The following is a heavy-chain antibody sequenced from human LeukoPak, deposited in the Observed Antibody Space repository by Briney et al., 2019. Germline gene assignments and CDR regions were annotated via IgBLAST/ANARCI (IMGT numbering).Heavy chain of an antibody. CDR3: ARDLLYSGSYRHDY. CDR1: GFTFSSYS. Sequence: PGGSLRLSCAASGFTFSSYSMNWVRQAPGKGLEWVSYISSSSSTIYYADSVKGRFTISRDNAKNSLYLQMNSLRAEDTAVYYCARDLLYSGSYRHDYWGQGTLVTVSS. J-gene: IGHJ4*02. V-gene: IGHV3-48*01. D-gene: IGHD1-26*01. CDR2: ISSSSSTI.